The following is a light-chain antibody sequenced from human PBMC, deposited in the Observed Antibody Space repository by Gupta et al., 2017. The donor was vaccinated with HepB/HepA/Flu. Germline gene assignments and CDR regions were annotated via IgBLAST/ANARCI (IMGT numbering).Light chain of an antibody. CDR1: SSNTEHNN. J-gene: IGLJ1*01. CDR2: GDY. V-gene: IGLV1-44*01. Sequence: QSVLTQPPSASGTPGQRVTISCSGGSSNTEHNNVNWYQHLPGTAPKLLIYGDYQRPSGVPDRFFGSKSGTSASLAISGLQSEDEATYYCAAWDDSLNGYVFGTGTKVTVL. CDR3: AAWDDSLNGYV.